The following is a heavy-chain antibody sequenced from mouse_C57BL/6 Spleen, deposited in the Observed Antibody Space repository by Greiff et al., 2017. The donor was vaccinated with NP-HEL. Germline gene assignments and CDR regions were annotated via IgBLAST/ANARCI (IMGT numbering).Heavy chain of an antibody. J-gene: IGHJ1*03. V-gene: IGHV3-1*01. CDR1: GYSITSGYD. CDR3: ARGGDYYGSSPWYFDV. Sequence: EVQLQQSGPGMVKPSQSLSLTCTVTGYSITSGYDWHWIRHFPGNKLEWMGYISYSGSTNYNPSLKSRISITHDTSKNHFFLKLNSVTNEVTATDYCARGGDYYGSSPWYFDVWGTGTTVTVSS. CDR2: ISYSGST. D-gene: IGHD1-1*01.